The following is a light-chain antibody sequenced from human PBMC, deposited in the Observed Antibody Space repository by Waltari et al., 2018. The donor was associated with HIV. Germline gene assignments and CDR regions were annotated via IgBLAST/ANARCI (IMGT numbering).Light chain of an antibody. V-gene: IGKV1-39*01. Sequence: DVHMTQFPSHVSGFVGHTVTISCRPSQTISNSLNWYQQKAGKAPQLLISGTSDLESGVPSRFRASGSATDFTRTITNLQPDDIGTYCCQQTYSVPPTFGLGTEVEI. J-gene: IGKJ2*01. CDR1: QTISNS. CDR3: QQTYSVPPT. CDR2: GTS.